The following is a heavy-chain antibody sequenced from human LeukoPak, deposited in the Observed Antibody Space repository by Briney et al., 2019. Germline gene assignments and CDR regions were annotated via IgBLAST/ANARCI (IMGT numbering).Heavy chain of an antibody. CDR2: LYIGGMI. J-gene: IGHJ4*02. CDR1: GFTFSSYA. D-gene: IGHD3-22*01. Sequence: PGGSLRLSCAASGFTFSSYAMSWVRQAPGKGLEWVSVLYIGGMIYYADSVKDRFTISRDNVKNTLYLQMNGLRAEDTAVYYCCLGADVSGYRALDYWGQGTLVTVSS. V-gene: IGHV3-66*01. CDR3: CLGADVSGYRALDY.